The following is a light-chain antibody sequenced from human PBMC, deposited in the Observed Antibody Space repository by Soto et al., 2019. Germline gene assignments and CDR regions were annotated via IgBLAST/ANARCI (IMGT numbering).Light chain of an antibody. J-gene: IGLJ2*01. CDR2: EVS. V-gene: IGLV2-8*01. Sequence: QSALTQPPSASGSPGQSVTISCTGTSSDVGGYNYVSWYQQHPGKAPKLMIYEVSKRPSGVPDRFSGSKSGNTASLTVSGLQAEDEADYYCSSYAGSNNFNVVFGGGTTVTVL. CDR3: SSYAGSNNFNVV. CDR1: SSDVGGYNY.